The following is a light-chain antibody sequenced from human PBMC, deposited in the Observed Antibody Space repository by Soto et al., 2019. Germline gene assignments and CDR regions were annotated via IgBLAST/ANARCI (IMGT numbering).Light chain of an antibody. CDR2: EVS. CDR3: SSFASNATLV. Sequence: QSALTQPPSVSGSPGQSVTISCTGTSSDIGYHNRVSWYQQPPGTAPKLMIYEVSTRYSGVPDRFSGSKSGNTASLTISGLQAEDEADYYCSSFASNATLVFGGGTKLTVL. CDR1: SSDIGYHNR. V-gene: IGLV2-18*02. J-gene: IGLJ3*02.